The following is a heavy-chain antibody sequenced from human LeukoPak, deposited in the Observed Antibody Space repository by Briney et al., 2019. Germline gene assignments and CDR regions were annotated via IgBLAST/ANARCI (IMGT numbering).Heavy chain of an antibody. D-gene: IGHD3-22*01. J-gene: IGHJ4*02. V-gene: IGHV4-34*01. CDR3: ARSYYYDSSGYYGGYYFDY. CDR2: INHSGST. Sequence: SETLSLTCAVYGGSFSGYYWSWIRQPPGKGLEWIGEINHSGSTNYNPSLKSRVTISVDTSKNQFSLKLSSVTAADTAVYYCARSYYYDSSGYYGGYYFDYWGQGTLVTVSS. CDR1: GGSFSGYY.